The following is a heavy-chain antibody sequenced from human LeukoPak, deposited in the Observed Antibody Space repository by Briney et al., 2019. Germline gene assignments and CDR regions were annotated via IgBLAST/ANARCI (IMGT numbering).Heavy chain of an antibody. CDR1: GGSISSSSYY. Sequence: SETLSLTCTVSGGSISSSSYYWGWIRQPPGKGLEWIGSIYYSGSTYYNPSLKSRVTISVDTSKNQFSLKLSSVTAADTAVYYCAGQLLDYYYYGMDVWGQGTTVTVSS. J-gene: IGHJ6*02. V-gene: IGHV4-39*01. CDR2: IYYSGST. CDR3: AGQLLDYYYYGMDV. D-gene: IGHD2-15*01.